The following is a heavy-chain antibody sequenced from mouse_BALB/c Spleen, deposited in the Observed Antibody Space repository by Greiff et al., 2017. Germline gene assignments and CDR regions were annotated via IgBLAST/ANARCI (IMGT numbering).Heavy chain of an antibody. D-gene: IGHD1-1*01. CDR1: GYTFSSYW. CDR2: ILPGSGST. J-gene: IGHJ4*01. Sequence: VQLQQSGAELMKPGASVKISCKATGYTFSSYWIEWVKQRPGHGLEWIGEILPGSGSTNYNEKFKGKATFTADTSSNTAYMQLSSLTSEDSAVYYVARGYYYGSSYAMDYWGQGTSVTVSS. V-gene: IGHV1-9*01. CDR3: ARGYYYGSSYAMDY.